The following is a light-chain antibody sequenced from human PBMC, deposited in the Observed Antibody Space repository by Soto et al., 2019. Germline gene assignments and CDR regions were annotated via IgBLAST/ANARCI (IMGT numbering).Light chain of an antibody. CDR1: QTITRDY. CDR2: GAS. Sequence: DIVFTQSPCTLSLSPGDRATLSCRASQTITRDYVAWYQQKSGQAPRLLIYGASSRATGIPDRFSGSGSGTDFTLSISKLEPEDFAVYFCQQYETSPRTFGQGTKVDIK. J-gene: IGKJ1*01. V-gene: IGKV3-20*01. CDR3: QQYETSPRT.